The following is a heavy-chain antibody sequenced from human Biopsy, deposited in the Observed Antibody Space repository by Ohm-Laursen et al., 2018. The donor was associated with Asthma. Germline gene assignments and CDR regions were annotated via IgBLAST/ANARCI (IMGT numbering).Heavy chain of an antibody. Sequence: RSLRLSCTASGFVFSQARMHWVRQAPGKGLEWVAAVSSEGHSTSYDDSVKGRFTISRDNSKSRLFLQMNSLRTEDTAVYYCAKRRGYSGHDNDYWGQGTLVIVSS. CDR3: AKRRGYSGHDNDY. D-gene: IGHD5-12*01. CDR2: VSSEGHST. J-gene: IGHJ4*02. CDR1: GFVFSQAR. V-gene: IGHV3-30*18.